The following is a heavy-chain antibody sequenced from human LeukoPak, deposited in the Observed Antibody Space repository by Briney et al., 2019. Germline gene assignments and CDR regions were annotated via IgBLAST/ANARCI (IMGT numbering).Heavy chain of an antibody. CDR2: IIPLFDSP. J-gene: IGHJ6*03. Sequence: SVKVSCKASGGTFTFGTAGVTWVRQASGQRPEWLGGIIPLFDSPHYAPNFQGRLTITADRFSGVAYMDLSSLSSEDTAVYYCARAYIVNTNGDNVYYYMDVWGTGTTVTVSS. D-gene: IGHD5-24*01. CDR1: GGTFTFGTAG. V-gene: IGHV1-69*06. CDR3: ARAYIVNTNGDNVYYYMDV.